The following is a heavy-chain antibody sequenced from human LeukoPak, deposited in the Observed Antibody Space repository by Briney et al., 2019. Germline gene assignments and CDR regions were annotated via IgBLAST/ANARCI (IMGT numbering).Heavy chain of an antibody. CDR1: GGSFSGYY. CDR3: VRGAPRNYDFWSGYYLLDY. Sequence: SETLSLTCAVYGGSFSGYYWSWIRQPPGKGLEWIGEINHSGSTNYNPSLKSRVTISVDTSKNQFSLKLSSVTAADTAVYYCVRGAPRNYDFWSGYYLLDYWGQGTLVTVSS. D-gene: IGHD3-3*01. V-gene: IGHV4-34*01. J-gene: IGHJ4*02. CDR2: INHSGST.